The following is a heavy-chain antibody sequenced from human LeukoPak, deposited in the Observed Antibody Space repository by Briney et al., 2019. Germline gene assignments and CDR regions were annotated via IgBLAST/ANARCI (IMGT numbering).Heavy chain of an antibody. J-gene: IGHJ4*02. V-gene: IGHV1-18*01. CDR2: ISAYNGNT. D-gene: IGHD3-3*01. CDR3: ARATYYDFWSAHQSLDF. Sequence: ASVKVSCKASGYTFTSYGISWVRQAPGQGLEWMGWISAYNGNTNYAQKLQGRVTMTTDTSTSTAYMELRSLRSDDTAVYYCARATYYDFWSAHQSLDFWGQGTLVTVSS. CDR1: GYTFTSYG.